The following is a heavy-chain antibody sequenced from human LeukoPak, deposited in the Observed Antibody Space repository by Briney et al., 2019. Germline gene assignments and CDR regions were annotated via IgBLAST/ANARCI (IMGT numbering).Heavy chain of an antibody. CDR2: INHSGST. D-gene: IGHD2-2*01. J-gene: IGHJ5*02. V-gene: IGHV4-34*01. CDR1: GGSFSGYY. Sequence: SETLSLTCAVYGGSFSGYYWSWIHQPPGKGLEWIGEINHSGSTDYNPSLKSRVTISVDTSKNQFSLKLSSVTAADTAVYYCARAIVVVPAAHGGWFDPWGQGTLVTVSS. CDR3: ARAIVVVPAAHGGWFDP.